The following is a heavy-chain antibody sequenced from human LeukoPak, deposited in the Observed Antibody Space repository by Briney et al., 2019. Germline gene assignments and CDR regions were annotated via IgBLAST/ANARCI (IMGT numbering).Heavy chain of an antibody. CDR3: AKGMGSSSPNAFDI. CDR1: GFTFDDYA. Sequence: PGGSLRLSCAASGFTFDDYAMHWVRQAPGKGLEWVSGISWNSGSIGYADSVKGRFTISRDNAKNSLYLQMNSLRAEDTALYYCAKGMGSSSPNAFDIWGQGTMVTVSS. CDR2: ISWNSGSI. V-gene: IGHV3-9*01. J-gene: IGHJ3*02. D-gene: IGHD6-13*01.